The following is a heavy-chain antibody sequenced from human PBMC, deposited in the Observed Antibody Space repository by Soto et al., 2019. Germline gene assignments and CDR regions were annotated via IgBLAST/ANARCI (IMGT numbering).Heavy chain of an antibody. Sequence: ASVKVSCKASGYTFTTYGISWVRQAPGQGLEWMGWISAYNGDTNYAQKLQGRVTMTTDTSTNTAYMELRSLRSDDTAVYYCARDTVAARPGWFDPWGQGTLVTVSS. CDR3: ARDTVAARPGWFDP. V-gene: IGHV1-18*01. CDR2: ISAYNGDT. J-gene: IGHJ5*02. CDR1: GYTFTTYG. D-gene: IGHD6-6*01.